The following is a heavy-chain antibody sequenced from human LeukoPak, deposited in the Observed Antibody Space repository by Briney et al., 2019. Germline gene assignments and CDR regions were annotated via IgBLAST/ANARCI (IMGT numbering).Heavy chain of an antibody. CDR3: ARPPLWELHPFDY. CDR2: MNPNSGNT. CDR1: GYTFTSYD. J-gene: IGHJ4*02. Sequence: ASVKVSCKASGYTFTSYDINWVRQATGQGLEWMGWMNPNSGNTGYAQKFQGRVTITRNTSISTAYMELSSLRSGDTAVYYCARPPLWELHPFDYWGQGTLVTVSS. D-gene: IGHD1-26*01. V-gene: IGHV1-8*03.